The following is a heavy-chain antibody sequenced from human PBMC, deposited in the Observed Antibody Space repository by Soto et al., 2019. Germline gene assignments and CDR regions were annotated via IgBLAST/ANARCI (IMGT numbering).Heavy chain of an antibody. D-gene: IGHD2-2*01. CDR2: ISNTGNT. Sequence: VQLQESGPRLVRPSETLSLSCTVSGGSISGYYWNWIRQPPGRGLEWIGYISNTGNTNYNPSLKIRVSISLDTSKNQVSLNLRAVTAEDTALYYCARDSAVGSSKRGFEYWGQGTLVTVSS. V-gene: IGHV4-59*01. CDR1: GGSISGYY. J-gene: IGHJ4*02. CDR3: ARDSAVGSSKRGFEY.